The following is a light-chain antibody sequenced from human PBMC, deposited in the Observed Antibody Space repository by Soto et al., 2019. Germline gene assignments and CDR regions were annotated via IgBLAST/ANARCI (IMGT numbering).Light chain of an antibody. CDR3: AACYYSLGGSWV. Sequence: QSVLTQPASASGTPGQRVTISCSGSNSNIGSNYVYWYQQLPGTAPKLLIYADDRRPSGVSDRFSCSKSGTSTSLAISWLRSEDEASDSCAACYYSLGGSWVFGGGTKLTVL. J-gene: IGLJ3*02. CDR1: NSNIGSNY. V-gene: IGLV1-47*02. CDR2: ADD.